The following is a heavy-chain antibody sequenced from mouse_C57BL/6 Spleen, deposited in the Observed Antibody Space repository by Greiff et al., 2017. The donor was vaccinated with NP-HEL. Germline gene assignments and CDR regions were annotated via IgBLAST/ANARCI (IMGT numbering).Heavy chain of an antibody. CDR1: GYTFTSYW. V-gene: IGHV1-64*01. CDR3: ARDDYGPYAMDY. J-gene: IGHJ4*01. CDR2: IHPNSGST. Sequence: QVQLKQPGAELVKPGASVKLSCKASGYTFTSYWMHWVKQRPGQGLEWIGMIHPNSGSTNYNEKFKSKATLTVDKSSSTAYMQLSSLTSEDSAVYYCARDDYGPYAMDYWGQGTSVTVSS. D-gene: IGHD2-4*01.